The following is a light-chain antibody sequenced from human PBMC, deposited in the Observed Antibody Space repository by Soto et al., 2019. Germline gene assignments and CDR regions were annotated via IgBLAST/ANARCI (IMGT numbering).Light chain of an antibody. Sequence: EIVLTQSPATLSLSPGERTALSCRASQSVSSYLAWYQQKPGQAPRLLIYDASSRATGIPARFSGSGSGTDFTLTISSLEPEDFAVYYCQQRSKWPITFGQGTRLAIK. CDR3: QQRSKWPIT. V-gene: IGKV3-11*01. J-gene: IGKJ5*01. CDR2: DAS. CDR1: QSVSSY.